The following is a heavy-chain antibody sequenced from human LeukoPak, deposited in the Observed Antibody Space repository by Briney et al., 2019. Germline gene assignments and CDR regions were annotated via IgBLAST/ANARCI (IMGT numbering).Heavy chain of an antibody. J-gene: IGHJ4*02. D-gene: IGHD2-2*01. CDR2: MNPNSGNT. CDR1: GYTFTNYD. CDR3: ARGGYCSSTSCLHFDY. Sequence: ASVKVSCKASGYTFTNYDINWVRQATGQGLEWMGWMNPNSGNTGYAQKFQGRVTITRNTSISTAYMELSSLRSEDTAVYYCARGGYCSSTSCLHFDYWGQGTLVTVSS. V-gene: IGHV1-8*03.